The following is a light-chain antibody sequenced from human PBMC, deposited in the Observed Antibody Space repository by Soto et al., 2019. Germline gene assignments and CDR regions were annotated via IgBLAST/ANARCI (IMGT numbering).Light chain of an antibody. J-gene: IGLJ1*01. V-gene: IGLV2-14*01. Sequence: QSVLTQPASVSGSPGQSITISCTGTSSDIGAYNYVSWYQQHPGKAPKLMLYDVSNRPSGVSNRFSGSKSGNTASLTISGLQAEDEADYYCSSFTTINTGVFGTGTKLTVL. CDR2: DVS. CDR3: SSFTTINTGV. CDR1: SSDIGAYNY.